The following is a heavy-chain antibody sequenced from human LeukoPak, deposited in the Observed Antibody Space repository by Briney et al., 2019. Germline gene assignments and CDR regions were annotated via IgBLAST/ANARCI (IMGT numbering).Heavy chain of an antibody. D-gene: IGHD3-22*01. V-gene: IGHV4-4*07. J-gene: IGHJ4*02. Sequence: SETLSLTCTVSGGSTSSYYWSWIRQPAGKGLEWIGRIYTSGSTNYNPSLKSRVTMSVDTSKNQFSLKLSSVTAADTAVYYCARVNGGYYDSSGYYFDYFDYWGQGTLVTVSS. CDR3: ARVNGGYYDSSGYYFDYFDY. CDR1: GGSTSSYY. CDR2: IYTSGST.